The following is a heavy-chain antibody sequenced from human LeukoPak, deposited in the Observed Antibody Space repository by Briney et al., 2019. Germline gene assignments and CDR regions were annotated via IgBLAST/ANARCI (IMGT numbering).Heavy chain of an antibody. V-gene: IGHV4-59*01. Sequence: SETLSLTCTVSGGSISSYYWSWLRQPPGKGLEWIGYIYYSGSTNYNPSLKSRVTISVDTSKNQFSLKLSSVTAADTAVYYCARASVTYYYYYYMDVWGKGTTVTVSS. CDR2: IYYSGST. J-gene: IGHJ6*03. D-gene: IGHD4-11*01. CDR1: GGSISSYY. CDR3: ARASVTYYYYYYMDV.